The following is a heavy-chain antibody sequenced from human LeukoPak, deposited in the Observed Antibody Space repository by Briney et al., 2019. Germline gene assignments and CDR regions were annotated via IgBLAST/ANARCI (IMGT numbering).Heavy chain of an antibody. D-gene: IGHD5-18*01. Sequence: DGINKYYADSVKGRFTISRDNSKNTLYLQMNSLRAEDTAVYYCARVGYSYRNYYYYGLDVWGQGTTVTVSS. J-gene: IGHJ6*02. V-gene: IGHV3-33*01. CDR2: DGINK. CDR3: ARVGYSYRNYYYYGLDV.